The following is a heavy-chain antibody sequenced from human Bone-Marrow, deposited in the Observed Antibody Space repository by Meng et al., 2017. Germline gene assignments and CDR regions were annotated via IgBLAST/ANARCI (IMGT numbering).Heavy chain of an antibody. CDR1: GFTFSSYW. Sequence: GESLKISCAASGFTFSSYWMSWVRQAPGKGLEWVANIKQDGSEKYYVDSVKGRFTISRDNAKNSLYLHMNSLRAEDTAVYYCARDRDSSSWASYYYYGMDVWGQGTTVTVSS. V-gene: IGHV3-7*01. CDR2: IKQDGSEK. CDR3: ARDRDSSSWASYYYYGMDV. J-gene: IGHJ6*02. D-gene: IGHD6-13*01.